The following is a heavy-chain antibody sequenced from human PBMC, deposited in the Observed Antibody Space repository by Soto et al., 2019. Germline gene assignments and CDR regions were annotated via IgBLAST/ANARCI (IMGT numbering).Heavy chain of an antibody. J-gene: IGHJ4*02. CDR3: ARGGGYCTPTSCAIDS. D-gene: IGHD2-8*01. Sequence: GGSLRLSCVASRFSFSSYEMSWVRQAAGRGLEWVSRVSLTGDRTNYAGSVKGRFTVSRDNFKNTLYHEMDSTRPEGTAIHYCARGGGYCTPTSCAIDSWGRGTTVTVSS. CDR1: RFSFSSYE. V-gene: IGHV3-23*01. CDR2: VSLTGDRT.